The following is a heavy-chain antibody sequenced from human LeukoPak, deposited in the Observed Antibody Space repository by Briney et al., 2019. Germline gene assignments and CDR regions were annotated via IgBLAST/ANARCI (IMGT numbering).Heavy chain of an antibody. V-gene: IGHV3-23*01. CDR3: AKDAQRGFDYSNSLEY. CDR2: ISGSGGST. D-gene: IGHD4-11*01. J-gene: IGHJ4*02. Sequence: GGSLRLSCAASGFTFSSYAMSWVRQAPGKGLEWVSAISGSGGSTYYADSVKGRFTISRDNSKNTLYLQMNSLRAEDTAMYYCAKDAQRGFDYSNSLEYWGPGTLVTVSS. CDR1: GFTFSSYA.